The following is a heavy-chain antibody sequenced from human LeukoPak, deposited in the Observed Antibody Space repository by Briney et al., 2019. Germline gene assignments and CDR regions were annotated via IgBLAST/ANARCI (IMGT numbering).Heavy chain of an antibody. CDR1: GFTFSSYA. D-gene: IGHD1-26*01. J-gene: IGHJ4*02. CDR2: ISYDGSNK. Sequence: GGSLRLSCAASGFTFSSYAMHWVRQAPGKGLEWVAVISYDGSNKYYADSVKGRFTISRDNSMNTLYLQMNSLRAEDTAVYYCAREISGSYDLGPKYFDYWGQGTLVTVSS. V-gene: IGHV3-30-3*01. CDR3: AREISGSYDLGPKYFDY.